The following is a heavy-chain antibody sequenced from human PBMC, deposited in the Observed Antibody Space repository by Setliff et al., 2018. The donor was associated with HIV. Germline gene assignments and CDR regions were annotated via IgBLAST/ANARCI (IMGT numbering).Heavy chain of an antibody. CDR1: GGSIDKYF. Sequence: SETLSLTCIVSGGSIDKYFWNWVRQPPGKGPEWIGNMCHNENGVTTNLNPSLKSRVVMYLDRTKNEFSLSLFSATTADTAIYYCARDLGSSWYFSHWGQGTLVTVS. J-gene: IGHJ4*02. V-gene: IGHV4-59*01. CDR2: MCHNENGVTT. CDR3: ARDLGSSWYFSH. D-gene: IGHD6-13*01.